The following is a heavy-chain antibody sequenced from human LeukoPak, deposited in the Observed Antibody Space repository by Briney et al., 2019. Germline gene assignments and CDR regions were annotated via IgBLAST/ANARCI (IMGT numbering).Heavy chain of an antibody. V-gene: IGHV4-4*07. CDR1: GGSISSYY. CDR2: IYTSGST. CDR3: ARGPVYSSSPDY. Sequence: SETLSLTCTVSGGSISSYYWSWIRQPAGKGLEWIGRIYTSGSTNYNPSLKSRVTMSVDTSKHQFSLKLSSVTAADTAVYYCARGPVYSSSPDYWGQGTLVTVSS. J-gene: IGHJ4*02. D-gene: IGHD6-13*01.